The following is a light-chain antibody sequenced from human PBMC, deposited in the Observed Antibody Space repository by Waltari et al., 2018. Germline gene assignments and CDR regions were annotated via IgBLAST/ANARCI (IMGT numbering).Light chain of an antibody. Sequence: DIQLTQSPSFLSASVGDRVTITCRASQGISSYLAWYQQKPGKAPKLLIYAASTLQSGVPSRFSGSGSGTEFTLTISSLQPEDCATYYCQQLNSYPLTFGPGTKVDIK. J-gene: IGKJ3*01. CDR3: QQLNSYPLT. CDR1: QGISSY. CDR2: AAS. V-gene: IGKV1-9*01.